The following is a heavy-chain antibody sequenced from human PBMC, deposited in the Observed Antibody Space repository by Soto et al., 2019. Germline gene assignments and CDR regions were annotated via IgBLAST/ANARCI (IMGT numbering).Heavy chain of an antibody. Sequence: QLQLQESGPGLVKPSETLSLTCTVSGGSISSSSYYWGWIRQPPGKGLEWIGSIYYSGSTYYNPSLKSRVTISVDTSKNQFSLKLSSVTAADMAVYYCASSFSGYDPFYYYYYMDVWGKGTKVTV. CDR1: GGSISSSSYY. CDR2: IYYSGST. D-gene: IGHD5-12*01. CDR3: ASSFSGYDPFYYYYYMDV. V-gene: IGHV4-39*01. J-gene: IGHJ6*03.